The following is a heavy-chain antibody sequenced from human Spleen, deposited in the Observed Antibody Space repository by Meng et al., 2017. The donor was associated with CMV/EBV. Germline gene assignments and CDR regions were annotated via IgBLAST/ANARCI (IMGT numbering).Heavy chain of an antibody. J-gene: IGHJ4*02. CDR2: IYSGGNI. CDR3: ARVSDPLGTSDY. V-gene: IGHV3-53*01. CDR1: GFTVSSNY. D-gene: IGHD1-1*01. Sequence: GESLKIYCAASGFTVSSNYMSWVRQAPGKGLEWVSLIYSGGNIYYADSVKGRFTISRDNAKNSLYLQMNSLRAEDTAVYYCARVSDPLGTSDYWGQGTLVTVSS.